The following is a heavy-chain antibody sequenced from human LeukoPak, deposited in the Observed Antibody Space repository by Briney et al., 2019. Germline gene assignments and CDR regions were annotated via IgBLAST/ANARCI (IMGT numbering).Heavy chain of an antibody. CDR3: AKDRMDPVNY. J-gene: IGHJ4*02. CDR1: GFTFSSHG. D-gene: IGHD2-2*03. Sequence: GGTLRLSCAASGFTFSSHGMSWVRPAPGKGLEWVSGIVGGAGGIYYADSVKGRFTISRDNSKNTLYLQMNSLRAEDTALYYCAKDRMDPVNYWGQGTLVTVSS. CDR2: IVGGAGGI. V-gene: IGHV3-23*01.